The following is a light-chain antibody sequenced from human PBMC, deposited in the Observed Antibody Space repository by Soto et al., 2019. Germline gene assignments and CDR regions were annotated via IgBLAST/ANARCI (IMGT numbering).Light chain of an antibody. J-gene: IGKJ1*01. CDR1: QTIISNY. Sequence: EIVLTQSPGTLSLSPGERATLSCRATQTIISNYLAWYQQKPGQAPKLVIHGASTRATGIPDRFSGSGSGTGFTLTVSRVEPEDFAVYYCQLYGSSPKTFGQGTKVEV. CDR2: GAS. CDR3: QLYGSSPKT. V-gene: IGKV3-20*01.